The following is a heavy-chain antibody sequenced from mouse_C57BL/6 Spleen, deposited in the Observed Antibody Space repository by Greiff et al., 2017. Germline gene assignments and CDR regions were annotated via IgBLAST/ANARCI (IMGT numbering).Heavy chain of an antibody. CDR3: ATAAYYYGSSDAYYAMDY. V-gene: IGHV1-82*01. CDR1: GYAFSSSW. D-gene: IGHD1-1*01. Sequence: QVQLQQSGPELVKPGASVKFSCKASGYAFSSSWMNWVKQRPGKGLEWIGRIYPGDGDTNYNEKFKGKATLTADKSSSTAYMQLSSLTSEDSAVYFCATAAYYYGSSDAYYAMDYWGQGTPVTVSS. CDR2: IYPGDGDT. J-gene: IGHJ4*01.